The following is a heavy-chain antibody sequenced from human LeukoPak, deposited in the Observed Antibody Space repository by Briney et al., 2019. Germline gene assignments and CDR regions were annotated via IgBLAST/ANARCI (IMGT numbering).Heavy chain of an antibody. CDR3: AREGYYGSRSYGWFDP. D-gene: IGHD3-10*01. CDR2: INPNSGDT. CDR1: GYTFNGYF. V-gene: IGHV1-2*06. Sequence: ASVKVSCKASGYTFNGYFLHWVRQAPGQGLEWMGQINPNSGDTNYAQKFQGRVTMTRDTSISTAYMELTRLRSDDTALYYCAREGYYGSRSYGWFDPWGQGTLVAVSS. J-gene: IGHJ5*02.